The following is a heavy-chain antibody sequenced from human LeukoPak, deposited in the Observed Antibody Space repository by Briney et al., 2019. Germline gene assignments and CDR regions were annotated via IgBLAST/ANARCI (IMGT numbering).Heavy chain of an antibody. D-gene: IGHD5-18*01. V-gene: IGHV3-23*01. CDR1: GFTFSSYA. CDR2: ISGSGGST. J-gene: IGHJ4*02. Sequence: GGSLRLSCAASGFTFSSYAMSWVSQAPGKGLEWVSAISGSGGSTYYADSVKGRFTISRDNSKNTLYLQMNSLRAEDTAVYYCARSNTAMVFFDYWGQGTLVTVSS. CDR3: ARSNTAMVFFDY.